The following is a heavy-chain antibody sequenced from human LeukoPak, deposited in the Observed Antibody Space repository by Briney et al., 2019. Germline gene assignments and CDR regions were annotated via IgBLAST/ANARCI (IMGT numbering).Heavy chain of an antibody. CDR2: ISGSGGST. CDR1: GFTFNIYG. Sequence: PGGTLRLSCAASGFTFNIYGMNWVRQAPGKGLEWVSAISGSGGSTYYADSVKGRFTISRDNSKNTLYLQMNSLRAEDTAVYYCAIRAGAYSHPYDYWGQGTLVTVSS. CDR3: AIRAGAYSHPYDY. D-gene: IGHD4/OR15-4a*01. V-gene: IGHV3-23*01. J-gene: IGHJ4*02.